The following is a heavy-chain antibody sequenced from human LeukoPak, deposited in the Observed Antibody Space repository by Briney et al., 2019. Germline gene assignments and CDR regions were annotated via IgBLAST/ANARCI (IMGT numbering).Heavy chain of an antibody. J-gene: IGHJ4*02. V-gene: IGHV3-9*01. Sequence: SLRLSCAASGFTFDDYTMHWVRQAPGKGLEWVSGISWNSGSIGYADSVKGRFTISRDDSEKSMYLQMNSLKIEDTAVYYCTRGTYPDYRGQGTPVTVSS. CDR1: GFTFDDYT. CDR2: ISWNSGSI. CDR3: TRGTYPDY.